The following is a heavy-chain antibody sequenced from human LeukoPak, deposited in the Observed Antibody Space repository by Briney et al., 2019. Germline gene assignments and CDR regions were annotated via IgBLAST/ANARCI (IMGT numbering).Heavy chain of an antibody. D-gene: IGHD5-12*01. CDR2: INQDGRDT. CDR3: ATSGFSGYGIDF. J-gene: IGHJ4*02. V-gene: IGHV3-7*03. CDR1: GFTFSNYW. Sequence: GGSLRLSCAVTGFTFSNYWMTWVRQAPGKGLQWVANINQDGRDTYSLDSMRGRFTISRDNAKNSLFLGMNSLRVEDTAVYYCATSGFSGYGIDFWGQGTLVAVSS.